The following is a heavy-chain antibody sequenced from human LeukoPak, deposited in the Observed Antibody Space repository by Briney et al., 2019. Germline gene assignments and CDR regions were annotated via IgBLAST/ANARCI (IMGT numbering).Heavy chain of an antibody. CDR2: IKQDGSEK. V-gene: IGHV3-7*01. J-gene: IGHJ6*04. CDR1: GFTFSSYW. D-gene: IGHD3-10*02. CDR3: AELGITMFGGV. Sequence: GGSLRLSCAASGFTFSSYWMSWVRQAPGKGLEWVANIKQDGSEKYYVDSVKGRFTISRDNAKNSLYLQMNSRRAEDTAVYYCAELGITMFGGVWGKGTTVTISS.